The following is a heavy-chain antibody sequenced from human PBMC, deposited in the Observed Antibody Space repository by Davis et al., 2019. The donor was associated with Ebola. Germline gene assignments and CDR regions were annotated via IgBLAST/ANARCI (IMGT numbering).Heavy chain of an antibody. Sequence: GGSLRLSCAASGFTFSSYGMHWVRQAPGKGLEWVAVIWYDGSNKYYADSVKGRFTISRDNSKNTLYLQMNSLRAEDTAVYYCARDPYYIWGSYRSCFDYWGQGTLVTVSS. J-gene: IGHJ4*02. CDR3: ARDPYYIWGSYRSCFDY. CDR2: IWYDGSNK. V-gene: IGHV3-33*08. D-gene: IGHD3-16*02. CDR1: GFTFSSYG.